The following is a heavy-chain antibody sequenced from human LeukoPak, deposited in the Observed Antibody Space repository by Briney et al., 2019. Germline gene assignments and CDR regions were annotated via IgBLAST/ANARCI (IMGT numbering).Heavy chain of an antibody. CDR2: IYTSGST. D-gene: IGHD5-24*01. V-gene: IGHV4-61*02. J-gene: IGHJ4*02. CDR3: ARDRGRERWLQPFDY. Sequence: SQTLSLTCTVSGGSISSGSYYWSWIRQPAGKGLEWIERIYTSGSTNYNPSLKSRVTISVDTSKNQFSLKLSSVTAADTAVYYCARDRGRERWLQPFDYWGQGTLVTVSS. CDR1: GGSISSGSYY.